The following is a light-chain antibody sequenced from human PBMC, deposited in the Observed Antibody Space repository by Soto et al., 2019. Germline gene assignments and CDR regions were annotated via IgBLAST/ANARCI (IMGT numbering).Light chain of an antibody. CDR3: QRYDNVPLA. Sequence: DFQMTQSPSSLSASVGDRVTITCRTSQGISNYLAWYQQKPGKSPKFLIFGASTLQSGVPSRFSGSGSGTDFALTISGLQPEDVATYYCQRYDNVPLAFGQGTKLEI. V-gene: IGKV1-27*01. CDR2: GAS. CDR1: QGISNY. J-gene: IGKJ2*01.